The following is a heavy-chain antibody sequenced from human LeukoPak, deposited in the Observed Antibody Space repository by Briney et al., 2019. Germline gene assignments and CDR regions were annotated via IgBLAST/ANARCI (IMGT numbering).Heavy chain of an antibody. CDR1: GFTFSDYY. CDR2: ISSNGSSV. D-gene: IGHD6-19*01. J-gene: IGHJ4*02. V-gene: IGHV3-11*01. Sequence: PGGSLRLSCAASGFTFSDYYMSWIRQAPGKGLEWVAYISSNGSSVYYTDSVKGRSTVSRDNARNSLYLQMNSLRAEDTAIYYCARDRATSSGWLDYWGQGTLVTVSS. CDR3: ARDRATSSGWLDY.